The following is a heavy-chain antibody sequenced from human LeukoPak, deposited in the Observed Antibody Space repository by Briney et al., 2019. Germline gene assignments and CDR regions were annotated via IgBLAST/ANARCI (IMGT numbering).Heavy chain of an antibody. J-gene: IGHJ5*02. CDR3: ARHYLSDGILSTFDP. Sequence: KPSETLSLTCTVSGDSISSSPYYWGWIRQPPGKGLEWIGTIYYRGSTYSNPSLNSRVTISLDTSKNQFSLRLRSVTAADTALYYCARHYLSDGILSTFDPWGQGTLVTVSS. V-gene: IGHV4-39*01. CDR2: IYYRGST. CDR1: GDSISSSPYY. D-gene: IGHD2-2*01.